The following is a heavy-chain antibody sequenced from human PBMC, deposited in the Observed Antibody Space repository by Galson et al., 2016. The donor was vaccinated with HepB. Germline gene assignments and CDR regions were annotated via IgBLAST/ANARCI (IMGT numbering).Heavy chain of an antibody. J-gene: IGHJ4*02. V-gene: IGHV3-23*01. CDR1: GFTFSTYA. D-gene: IGHD5-12*01. CDR2: ISHDSGSE. CDR3: VNRAEYSGRDNGFQY. Sequence: SLRLSCAGSGFTFSTYAMSWVRQAPGKGLEWVSGISHDSGSEFYGDSVKGRFTIYRDNSKNKVYLELNSLTAEDTAIYYCVNRAEYSGRDNGFQYWGRGTLVTVSS.